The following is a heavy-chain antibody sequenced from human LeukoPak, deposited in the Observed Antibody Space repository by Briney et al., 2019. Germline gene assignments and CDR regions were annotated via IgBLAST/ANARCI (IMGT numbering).Heavy chain of an antibody. CDR1: GVSISSDDYL. D-gene: IGHD6-19*01. J-gene: IGHJ5*02. Sequence: SETLSLTCTVSGVSISSDDYLWGWIRQSPGKGLEWIGSIYYRGSTYYNPSLKSRVAISVDTSKNQFSLKLSSVTAADTAVYYCARDSRSGWGNWFDPWGQGTLVTVSS. V-gene: IGHV4-39*07. CDR3: ARDSRSGWGNWFDP. CDR2: IYYRGST.